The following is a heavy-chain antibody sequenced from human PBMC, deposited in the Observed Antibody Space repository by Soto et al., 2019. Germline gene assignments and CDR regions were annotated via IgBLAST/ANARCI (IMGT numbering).Heavy chain of an antibody. V-gene: IGHV3-30*18. J-gene: IGHJ4*02. CDR1: GFTFNIYG. CDR3: AKDQASGQGSFDS. Sequence: GGSLRLSCAASGFTFNIYGMHWVRQAPDKGLEWVALISYDGSNQYYADSVKGRFTISRDDSKNTLFLQMNSLRADDTAVYYCAKDQASGQGSFDSWGQGTLVTVSS. CDR2: ISYDGSNQ.